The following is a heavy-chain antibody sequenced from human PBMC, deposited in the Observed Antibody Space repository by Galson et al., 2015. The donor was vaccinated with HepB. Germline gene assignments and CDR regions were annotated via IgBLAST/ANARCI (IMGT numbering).Heavy chain of an antibody. Sequence: SLRLSCAGSGFAFRNYDMHWVRQAPGKGLEWLAVVSYDEVNEYYGDSVRGRFTISRDNSKNMVYLQMNSLRPEDTAVYYCAKEGSGPFYFERAHHFDYWGQGTPVTVSS. D-gene: IGHD3-22*01. CDR2: VSYDEVNE. V-gene: IGHV3-30*18. CDR1: GFAFRNYD. CDR3: AKEGSGPFYFERAHHFDY. J-gene: IGHJ4*02.